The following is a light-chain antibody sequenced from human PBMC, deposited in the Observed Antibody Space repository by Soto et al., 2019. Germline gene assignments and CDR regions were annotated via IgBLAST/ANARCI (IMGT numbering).Light chain of an antibody. CDR2: GAS. CDR1: QSVSTN. J-gene: IGKJ4*01. CDR3: QQYNIWPLT. V-gene: IGKV3-15*01. Sequence: EIVLTQSPGTLSLSPGERATLSCRASQSVSTNLAWYQQKPGQAPRLLIYGASTRATGVPARFSGSGSGAEFTLTISGLQPEDFAVYYCQQYNIWPLTFGGGTKVDIK.